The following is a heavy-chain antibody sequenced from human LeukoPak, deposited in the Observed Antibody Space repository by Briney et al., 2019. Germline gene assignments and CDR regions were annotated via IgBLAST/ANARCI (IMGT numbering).Heavy chain of an antibody. Sequence: GRSLRLSCAASGFTFDDYAMHWVRQAPGKGLEWVSGISWNSGSIGYADSVKGRFTISRDNAKNSLYLQMNSLRAEDTAVYYCARPSTVVTPFAAFDIWGQGTMVTVSS. V-gene: IGHV3-9*01. CDR2: ISWNSGSI. CDR3: ARPSTVVTPFAAFDI. CDR1: GFTFDDYA. D-gene: IGHD4-23*01. J-gene: IGHJ3*02.